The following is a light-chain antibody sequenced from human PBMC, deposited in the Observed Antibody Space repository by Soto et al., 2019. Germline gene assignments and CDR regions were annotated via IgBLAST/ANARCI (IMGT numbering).Light chain of an antibody. V-gene: IGKV3-20*01. CDR1: PSVPNY. CDR2: GAS. J-gene: IGKJ1*01. CDR3: QQYGSSPWT. Sequence: EIALTQSPSTLSLSPGERATLSCRASPSVPNYVAWYQQKPGQAPRLLIYGASSRATGIPDRFSGSGSGTDFTLTISRLEPEDFAVYYCQQYGSSPWTFGQGTKVDI.